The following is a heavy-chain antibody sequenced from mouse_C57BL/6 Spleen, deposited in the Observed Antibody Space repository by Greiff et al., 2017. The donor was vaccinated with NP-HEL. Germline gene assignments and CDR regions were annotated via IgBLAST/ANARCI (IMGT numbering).Heavy chain of an antibody. Sequence: VQLQQSGPELVKPGASVKISCKASGYSFTGYYMNWVKQSPEKSLEWIGEINPSTGGTTYNQKFKAKSTLTVDKSSSTAYMQLKSLTSEDSAVYYCARSYYSNYVDYWGQGTTRTVSS. CDR2: INPSTGGT. D-gene: IGHD2-5*01. CDR3: ARSYYSNYVDY. V-gene: IGHV1-42*01. CDR1: GYSFTGYY. J-gene: IGHJ2*01.